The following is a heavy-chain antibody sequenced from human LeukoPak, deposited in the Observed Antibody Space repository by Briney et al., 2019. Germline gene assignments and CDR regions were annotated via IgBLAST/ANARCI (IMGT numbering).Heavy chain of an antibody. CDR3: ARTPSSSSWSPYYYYGMDV. Sequence: SQTLSLTCTVSGGSISSGGYYWSWIRQHPGTGLEWIGYIYYSGSTYYNPSLKSRVTISVDTSKNQFSLKLSSVTAADTAVYYCARTPSSSSWSPYYYYGMDVWGQGTTVTVSS. D-gene: IGHD6-13*01. J-gene: IGHJ6*02. V-gene: IGHV4-31*03. CDR1: GGSISSGGYY. CDR2: IYYSGST.